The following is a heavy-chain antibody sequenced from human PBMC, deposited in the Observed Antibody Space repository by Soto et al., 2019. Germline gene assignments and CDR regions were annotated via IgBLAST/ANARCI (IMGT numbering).Heavy chain of an antibody. CDR1: GGSISSYY. V-gene: IGHV4-59*01. Sequence: RSLTCTVSGGSISSYYWNWIRQPPGKGLEYIGSTSHSGTTNYNPSLRSRVTISVDTSKNQFSLKLSSVTAADTAVYYCARDGRRRIAARSPYGMDVWGQGTTVTVSS. J-gene: IGHJ6*02. CDR3: ARDGRRRIAARSPYGMDV. CDR2: TSHSGTT. D-gene: IGHD6-6*01.